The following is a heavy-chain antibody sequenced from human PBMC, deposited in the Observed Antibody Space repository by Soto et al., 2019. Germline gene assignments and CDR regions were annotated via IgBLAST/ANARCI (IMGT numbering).Heavy chain of an antibody. CDR1: GFTFSSYA. CDR3: AKGLVAVAGTGDFDY. D-gene: IGHD6-19*01. CDR2: ISGSDGST. Sequence: GGSLRLSCAASGFTFSSYAMSWVRQAPGKGLEWVSAISGSDGSTYYADSVKGRFTISRDNSKNTLYLQMNSLRAEDTAVYYCAKGLVAVAGTGDFDYWGQGTLVTVSS. J-gene: IGHJ4*02. V-gene: IGHV3-23*01.